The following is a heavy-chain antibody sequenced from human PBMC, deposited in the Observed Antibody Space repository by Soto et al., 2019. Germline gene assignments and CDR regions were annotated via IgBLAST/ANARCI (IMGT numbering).Heavy chain of an antibody. CDR2: VSSDGSFT. D-gene: IGHD3-10*01. V-gene: IGHV3-74*01. J-gene: IGHJ4*02. CDR3: AREGDMGSSAFDC. CDR1: GFTFSKYW. Sequence: EVQLVESGGGLVQPGGSLRLSCAASGFTFSKYWMHWVRQAPGKGLVWVARVSSDGSFTYYADSVKGRFTISRDNAQNTLYLQMSTLRPDDTAVYSCAREGDMGSSAFDCWGQGTLVTVSS.